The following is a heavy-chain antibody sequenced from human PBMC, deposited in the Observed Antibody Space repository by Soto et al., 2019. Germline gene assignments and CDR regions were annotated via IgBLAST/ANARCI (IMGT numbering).Heavy chain of an antibody. CDR3: AIDTYYYDSSGYLVY. CDR2: ISGSGGST. V-gene: IGHV3-23*01. CDR1: LFTFSSYA. Sequence: SLRLSCSSSLFTFSSYAMSWVLHSPFKGLEWVSAISGSGGSTYYADSVKGRFTISRDNSKNTLYLQMNSLRAEDTAVYYCAIDTYYYDSSGYLVYWGQGTLVTVSS. D-gene: IGHD3-22*01. J-gene: IGHJ4*02.